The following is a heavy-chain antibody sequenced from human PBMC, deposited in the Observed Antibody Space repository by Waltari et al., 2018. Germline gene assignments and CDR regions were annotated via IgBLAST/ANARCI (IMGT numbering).Heavy chain of an antibody. V-gene: IGHV3-74*01. CDR1: GFPFSRYW. Sequence: EVQLVESGGGLVQPGGSLRLSCAASGFPFSRYWMHWVRQVPGKGLLWVSRINSDGSGTIYADSVKGRFTISRDNAKNTLYLQLNSLRVEDTAVYYCAREPSPDSSGYFYYYMDVWGKGTTVTVSS. CDR3: AREPSPDSSGYFYYYMDV. D-gene: IGHD3-22*01. CDR2: INSDGSGT. J-gene: IGHJ6*03.